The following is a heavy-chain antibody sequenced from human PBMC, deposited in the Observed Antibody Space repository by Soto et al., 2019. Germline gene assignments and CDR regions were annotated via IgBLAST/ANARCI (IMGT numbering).Heavy chain of an antibody. D-gene: IGHD2-2*01. Sequence: GGSLRLSCAASGFTFSIYAMSWVRQAPGKGLEWVSAISDSGGSTYYADSVKGRSTISRDNSKNTLYLQMNSLRVEDTAVYYCAKAAEYQLLRDYYYGMDVWGQGTTVTVSS. CDR1: GFTFSIYA. J-gene: IGHJ6*02. CDR3: AKAAEYQLLRDYYYGMDV. V-gene: IGHV3-23*01. CDR2: ISDSGGST.